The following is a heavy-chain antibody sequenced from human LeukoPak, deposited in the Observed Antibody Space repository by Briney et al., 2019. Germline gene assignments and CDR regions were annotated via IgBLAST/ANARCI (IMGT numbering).Heavy chain of an antibody. CDR2: IYSGGST. Sequence: GGSQTLFCAASGFTVSSNYMSWVRQAPGKGLEWVSVIYSGGSTYYADSVKGRFTISRDNSKNTLYLQMNSLRAEDTAVYYCASSYDSSQFDYWGKGPLVTVSS. CDR3: ASSYDSSQFDY. J-gene: IGHJ4*02. V-gene: IGHV3-53*01. D-gene: IGHD3-22*01. CDR1: GFTVSSNY.